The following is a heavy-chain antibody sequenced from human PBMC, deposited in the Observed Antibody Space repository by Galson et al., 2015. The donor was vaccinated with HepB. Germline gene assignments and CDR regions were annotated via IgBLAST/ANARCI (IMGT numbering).Heavy chain of an antibody. CDR3: ARNNHFDF. D-gene: IGHD1/OR15-1a*01. J-gene: IGHJ4*02. CDR2: IFSPDSI. V-gene: IGHV4-4*07. CDR1: GASISTSY. Sequence: ETLSLTCSVSGASISTSYWSWIRQPAGKGLEWIGRIFSPDSINYNPSLKSRISMSAGTSQNRFSLKMNSVTAADTGVYYCARNNHFDFWGQGIVVTVSS.